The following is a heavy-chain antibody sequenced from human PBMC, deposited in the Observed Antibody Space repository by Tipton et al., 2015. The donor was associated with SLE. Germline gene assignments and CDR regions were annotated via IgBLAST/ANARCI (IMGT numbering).Heavy chain of an antibody. CDR2: IYTSGIT. CDR1: GGSISSGSYY. Sequence: LRLSCTVSGGSISSGSYYWSWIRQPAGKGLEWIGRIYTSGITNYNPSLESRVTISVDTSKNQSSLKLSSVTAADTAVYYCARGGVGAAGDLYFDYWGQGTLVTVSS. V-gene: IGHV4-61*02. J-gene: IGHJ4*02. D-gene: IGHD2-15*01. CDR3: ARGGVGAAGDLYFDY.